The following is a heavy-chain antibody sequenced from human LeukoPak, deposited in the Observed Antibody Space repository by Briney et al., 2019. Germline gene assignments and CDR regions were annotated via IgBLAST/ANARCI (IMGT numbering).Heavy chain of an antibody. D-gene: IGHD2/OR15-2a*01. J-gene: IGHJ6*03. V-gene: IGHV1-18*01. CDR1: GYTFTTNP. CDR3: ARRAGFSRYYYYYMDV. CDR2: ISAYNGNT. Sequence: ASVKVSCKASGYTFTTNPISWVRQAPGQGLEWMGWISAYNGNTNYAQKLQGRVTMTTDTSTSTAYMELRSLRSDDTAVYYCARRAGFSRYYYYYMDVWGKGTTVTVSS.